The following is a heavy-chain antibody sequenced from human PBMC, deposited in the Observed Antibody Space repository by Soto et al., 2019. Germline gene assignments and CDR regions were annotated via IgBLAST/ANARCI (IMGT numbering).Heavy chain of an antibody. CDR2: IYYSGST. V-gene: IGHV4-59*01. Sequence: PSETLSLTCTVSGGSISRYYWSWIRQSPGKGLEWIGYIYYSGSTNYNPSLKSRVTISVDTFKNQFSLEVSSVTAADAAVYYCPRGHASNWYYFDSWGQGTLVNVSS. CDR3: PRGHASNWYYFDS. D-gene: IGHD6-13*01. J-gene: IGHJ4*02. CDR1: GGSISRYY.